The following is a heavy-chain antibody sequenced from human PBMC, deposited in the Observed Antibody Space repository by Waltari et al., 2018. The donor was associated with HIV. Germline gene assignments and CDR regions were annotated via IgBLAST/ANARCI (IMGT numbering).Heavy chain of an antibody. Sequence: QVQLEESGGGVVQSGRSLRLTCVASGFNFSTFGMHWVRQAPGKGLEWGAVISYDGHNKQYADSVKGRFTISRDNSNSTLFLQMSSLRPDDTAVYFCAKDLVTRAFFYFYGMHVWGQGTTVTVSS. CDR2: ISYDGHNK. CDR3: AKDLVTRAFFYFYGMHV. J-gene: IGHJ6*02. D-gene: IGHD3-10*01. V-gene: IGHV3-30*18. CDR1: GFNFSTFG.